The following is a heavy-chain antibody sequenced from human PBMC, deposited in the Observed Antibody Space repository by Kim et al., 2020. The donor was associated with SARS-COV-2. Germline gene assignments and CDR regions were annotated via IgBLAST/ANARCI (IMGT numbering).Heavy chain of an antibody. CDR3: VRDRMGGAFDI. Sequence: GGSLRLSCATSGFSFSAYDMNWVRRAPGKGLEWLSFITKSSTTIYYADSVKGRFTNSRDNANKSLYLPMNILRDEDTALYYCVRDRMGGAFDIWGQGTMVTVSS. CDR2: ITKSSTTI. CDR1: GFSFSAYD. J-gene: IGHJ3*02. V-gene: IGHV3-48*02. D-gene: IGHD3-16*01.